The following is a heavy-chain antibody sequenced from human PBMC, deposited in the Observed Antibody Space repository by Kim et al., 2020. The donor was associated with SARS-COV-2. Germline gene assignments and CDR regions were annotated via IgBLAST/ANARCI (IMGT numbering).Heavy chain of an antibody. J-gene: IGHJ5*02. Sequence: SETLSLTCTVSGGSISSSSYYWGWIRQPPGKGLEWIGSIYYSGSTYYNPSLKSRVTISVDTSKNQFSLKLSSVTAADTAVYYCATLGGYYDILTGYQLKWFDPWGQGTLVTVSS. V-gene: IGHV4-39*01. CDR1: GGSISSSSYY. D-gene: IGHD3-9*01. CDR2: IYYSGST. CDR3: ATLGGYYDILTGYQLKWFDP.